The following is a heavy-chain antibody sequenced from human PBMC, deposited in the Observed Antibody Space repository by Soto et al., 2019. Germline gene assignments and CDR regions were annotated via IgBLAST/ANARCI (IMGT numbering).Heavy chain of an antibody. D-gene: IGHD3-3*01. CDR1: GYTFTGYY. J-gene: IGHJ6*02. Sequence: VASVKVSCKASGYTFTGYYMHWVRQAPGQGLEWMGWINPNSGGTNYAQKFQGWVTMTRDTSISTAYMELSRLRSDDTAVYYCAILRFRSITIFGGDYYYGMDVWGQGTTVTVSS. CDR3: AILRFRSITIFGGDYYYGMDV. V-gene: IGHV1-2*04. CDR2: INPNSGGT.